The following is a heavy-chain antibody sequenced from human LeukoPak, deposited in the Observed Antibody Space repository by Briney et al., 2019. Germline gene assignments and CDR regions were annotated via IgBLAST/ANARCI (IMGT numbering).Heavy chain of an antibody. CDR1: GFTFSNYW. V-gene: IGHV3-7*04. CDR2: IKEDGSEK. J-gene: IGHJ4*02. Sequence: GGSLRLSCAASGFTFSNYWMSWVRQPPGKGLEWVANIKEDGSEKYYVDSVKGRFTISRDNAKNSLSLQLNSLRAEDTAVYYCARAYYYDSGNYYNPTSSFDYWGQGTLVTVSS. D-gene: IGHD3-10*01. CDR3: ARAYYYDSGNYYNPTSSFDY.